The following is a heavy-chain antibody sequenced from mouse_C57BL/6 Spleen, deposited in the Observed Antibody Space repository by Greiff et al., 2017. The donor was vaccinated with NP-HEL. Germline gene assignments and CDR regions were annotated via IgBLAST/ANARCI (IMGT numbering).Heavy chain of an antibody. Sequence: QVQLQQSGAELVKPGASVQISCKASGYTFPDYYINWVKQRPGPGLEWIGKIGPGSGSTFYNEKFKGKATLTVDKSSSTAYMQLSSLTSEDSAVYFCARSSYGSSHWYFDVWGTGTTVTVSS. D-gene: IGHD1-1*01. V-gene: IGHV1-77*01. CDR3: ARSSYGSSHWYFDV. CDR1: GYTFPDYY. J-gene: IGHJ1*03. CDR2: IGPGSGST.